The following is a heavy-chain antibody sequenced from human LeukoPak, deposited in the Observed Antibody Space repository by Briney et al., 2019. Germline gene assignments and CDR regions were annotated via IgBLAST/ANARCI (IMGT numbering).Heavy chain of an antibody. CDR3: AKEGRRTFLETPRAFDY. Sequence: GASVKVSCKPSKYTFTDYYLHWVRQAPGQGLEWMGWINPNSGGASYAQKFQDRVTMTGDTSISTAYMELSRLRSDDTAVYYCAKEGRRTFLETPRAFDYWGQGTLVTVSS. J-gene: IGHJ4*02. D-gene: IGHD3-3*01. V-gene: IGHV1-2*02. CDR1: KYTFTDYY. CDR2: INPNSGGA.